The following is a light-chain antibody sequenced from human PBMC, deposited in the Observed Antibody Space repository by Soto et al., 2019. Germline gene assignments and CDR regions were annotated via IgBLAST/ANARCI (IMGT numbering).Light chain of an antibody. J-gene: IGKJ1*01. Sequence: DIQMTQSPSTLSASVGDRVTITCRASQSISSWLAWYQQKPGKAPKLLIYDVSSLESGVPSRFSGSGSGTEFTLTISSLKHDDFASYYCQHYRTFGRGTKVDIX. CDR2: DVS. V-gene: IGKV1-5*01. CDR3: QHYRT. CDR1: QSISSW.